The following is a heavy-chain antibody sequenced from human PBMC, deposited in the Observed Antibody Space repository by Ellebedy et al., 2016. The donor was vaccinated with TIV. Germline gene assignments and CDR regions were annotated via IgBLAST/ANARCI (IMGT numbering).Heavy chain of an antibody. J-gene: IGHJ4*02. Sequence: GGSLRLSXVPSGFAFSRYPMHWVRQAPGKGLEWVTVVSYDGRAKSYADSVKGRFTISRDNSKNTVYLEMNSLRPDDTAVYFCAKEGDSSGHAGDFDYWGQGTLVTVPS. V-gene: IGHV3-30*04. CDR3: AKEGDSSGHAGDFDY. CDR1: GFAFSRYP. CDR2: VSYDGRAK. D-gene: IGHD6-19*01.